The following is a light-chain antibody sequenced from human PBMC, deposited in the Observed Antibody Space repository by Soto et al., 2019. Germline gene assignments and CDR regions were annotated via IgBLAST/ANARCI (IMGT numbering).Light chain of an antibody. V-gene: IGKV1-39*01. CDR3: QQSYSTPRT. J-gene: IGKJ1*01. CDR1: QSVRTY. Sequence: IEVTQSPSSLSASVGDRVTITCRASQSVRTYLNWYQQKPGKAPKLLIYAASSLQSGVPSTFSGSGSGTDFTLTINSLQPEDFATYYCQQSYSTPRTFGQGTKVDIK. CDR2: AAS.